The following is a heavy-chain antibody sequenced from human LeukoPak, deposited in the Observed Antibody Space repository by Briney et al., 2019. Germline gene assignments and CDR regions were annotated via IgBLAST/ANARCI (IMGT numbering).Heavy chain of an antibody. CDR1: GFTFSSYA. CDR3: AKNRELGPNLDYYFDY. Sequence: PGGSLRLSCAASGFTFSSYAMSWVRQAPGKGLEWVSAISGSGGSTYYADSVKGRFTISRDNSKNTLYLQMNSLRAEDTAVYYCAKNRELGPNLDYYFDYWGQGTLVTVSS. J-gene: IGHJ4*02. V-gene: IGHV3-23*01. D-gene: IGHD7-27*01. CDR2: ISGSGGST.